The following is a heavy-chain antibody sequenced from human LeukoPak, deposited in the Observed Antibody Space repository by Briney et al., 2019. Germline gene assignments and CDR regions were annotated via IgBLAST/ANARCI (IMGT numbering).Heavy chain of an antibody. CDR3: ARHRGGIAVAGQGAFDI. J-gene: IGHJ3*02. CDR2: IYYSRST. V-gene: IGHV4-59*08. D-gene: IGHD6-19*01. Sequence: SETLSLTCTVSGVSFSSYNWSWIRQPPGKGLEWVGYIYYSRSTNYNPSLKSRVTISVDTSKNQFSLKLSSVTAADTAVYYCARHRGGIAVAGQGAFDIWGQGQWSPSLQ. CDR1: GVSFSSYN.